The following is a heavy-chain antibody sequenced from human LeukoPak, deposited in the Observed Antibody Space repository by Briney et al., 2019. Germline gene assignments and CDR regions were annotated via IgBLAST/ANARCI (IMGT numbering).Heavy chain of an antibody. D-gene: IGHD3-10*01. J-gene: IGHJ4*02. V-gene: IGHV3-21*01. CDR2: ISSSSSYI. CDR3: ARVKETWFGELLGFCPSDY. CDR1: GFTFSSYS. Sequence: GGSLRLSCAASGFTFSSYSMNWVRQAPGKGLEWVSSISSSSSYIYYEDSVKGRFTISRDNAKNSLYLQMNSLRAEDTAVYCCARVKETWFGELLGFCPSDYWGKGTLVTVSS.